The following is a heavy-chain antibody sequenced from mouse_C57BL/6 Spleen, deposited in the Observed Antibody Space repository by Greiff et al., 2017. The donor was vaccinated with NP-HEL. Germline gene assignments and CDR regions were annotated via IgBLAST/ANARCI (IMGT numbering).Heavy chain of an antibody. J-gene: IGHJ4*01. CDR3: ARSEYDGRDYYAMDY. Sequence: QVQLQQPGAELVKPGASVKMSCKASGYTFTSYWITWVKQRPGQGLEWIGDIYPGSGSTNYNEKFKSKATLTVDTSSSTAYMQLSSLTSEDSAVYYGARSEYDGRDYYAMDYWGQGTSVTVSS. CDR1: GYTFTSYW. D-gene: IGHD1-1*01. CDR2: IYPGSGST. V-gene: IGHV1-55*01.